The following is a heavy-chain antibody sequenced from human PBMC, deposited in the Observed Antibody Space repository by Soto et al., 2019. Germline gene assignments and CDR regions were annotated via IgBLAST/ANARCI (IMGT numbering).Heavy chain of an antibody. D-gene: IGHD3-10*01. CDR2: IIPIFGTA. J-gene: IGHJ4*02. CDR3: ARDITMVRGTYYFDY. V-gene: IGHV1-69*01. CDR1: GGTFSSYA. Sequence: QVQLVQSGAEVKKPGSSVKVSCKASGGTFSSYAISWVRQAPGQGLEWMGGIIPIFGTANYAQKFQGRVTITADESTSTAYMELSSLRSEDXAVYYCARDITMVRGTYYFDYWGQGTLVTVSS.